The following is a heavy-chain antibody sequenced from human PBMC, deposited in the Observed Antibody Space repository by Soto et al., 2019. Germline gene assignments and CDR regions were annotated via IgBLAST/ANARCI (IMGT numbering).Heavy chain of an antibody. D-gene: IGHD6-13*01. CDR1: GGSFSGYY. CDR2: INHSGST. V-gene: IGHV4-34*01. Sequence: QVQLQQWGAGLLKPSETLSLTCAVYGGSFSGYYWSWIRQPPGKGLEWIGEINHSGSTNYNPSLTNRVTISVDTSKTQFSLKLSSVTAAHTPVYFCARTYSSSWSPFEYWGQGTLVTVSS. J-gene: IGHJ4*02. CDR3: ARTYSSSWSPFEY.